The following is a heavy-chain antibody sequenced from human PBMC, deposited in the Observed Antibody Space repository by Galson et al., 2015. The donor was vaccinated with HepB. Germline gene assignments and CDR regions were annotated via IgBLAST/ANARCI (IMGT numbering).Heavy chain of an antibody. Sequence: SLRLSCAASGFTFSSYAMSWVRQAPGKGLEWVSAISGSGGSTYYADSVKGRFTISRDNSKNTLYLQMNSLRAEDTAVYYCAKDVDSGWYAEYFQHWGQGTLVTVSS. J-gene: IGHJ1*01. V-gene: IGHV3-23*01. CDR3: AKDVDSGWYAEYFQH. CDR2: ISGSGGST. CDR1: GFTFSSYA. D-gene: IGHD6-19*01.